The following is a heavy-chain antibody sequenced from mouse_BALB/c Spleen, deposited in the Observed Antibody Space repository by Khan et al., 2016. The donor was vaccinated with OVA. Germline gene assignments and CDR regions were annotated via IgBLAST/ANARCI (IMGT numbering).Heavy chain of an antibody. V-gene: IGHV2-6-4*01. CDR3: ARNRDGGSYWYFDV. CDR2: IWGGGST. CDR1: GFSLSRYS. Sequence: QVQLKESGPGLVAPSQSLSITCTVSGFSLSRYSVHWVRQPPGKGLEWLGIIWGGGSTDYNSALKSRLSITKDNSKSQVFLKMNRLQTDDTAMYYCARNRDGGSYWYFDVGGAGTTVTVSS. D-gene: IGHD3-3*01. J-gene: IGHJ1*01.